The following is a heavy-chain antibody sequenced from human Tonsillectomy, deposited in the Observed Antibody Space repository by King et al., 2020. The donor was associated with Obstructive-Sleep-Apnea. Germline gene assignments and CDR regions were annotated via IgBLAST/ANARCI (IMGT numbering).Heavy chain of an antibody. D-gene: IGHD6-19*01. Sequence: VQLVESGGGLVKPGGSLRLSCAASGFTFSSYSMNWVRQAPGKGLEWVSYISSSSSYIYHADAVKGRFTYSRDNAKNSQYLQMNSLRAEDTAVYYCASLLYSSNHDYWGQGTLVTVSS. V-gene: IGHV3-21*01. J-gene: IGHJ4*02. CDR3: ASLLYSSNHDY. CDR1: GFTFSSYS. CDR2: ISSSSSYI.